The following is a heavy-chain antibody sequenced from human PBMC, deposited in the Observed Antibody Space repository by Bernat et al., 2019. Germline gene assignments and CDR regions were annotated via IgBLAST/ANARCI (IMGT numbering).Heavy chain of an antibody. Sequence: EVQLVESGGGLVQPGGSLRLSCAASGFTVSSNYMSWVRQAPGKGLEWVSVIYSGGSTYYADSVKVRFTISRDNSKTTLYLQMNSLRAEDTAVYYCAREKGVSGWPQGWYFDLWGRGTLVTVSS. CDR3: AREKGVSGWPQGWYFDL. V-gene: IGHV3-66*01. CDR1: GFTVSSNY. D-gene: IGHD6-19*01. J-gene: IGHJ2*01. CDR2: IYSGGST.